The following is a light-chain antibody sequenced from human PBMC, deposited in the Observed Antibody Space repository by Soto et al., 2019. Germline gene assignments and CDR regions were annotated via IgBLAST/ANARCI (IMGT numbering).Light chain of an antibody. CDR3: AVLNDSLSGVM. J-gene: IGLJ2*01. CDR1: TSNIGTNY. V-gene: IGLV1-47*01. Sequence: QPVLTQPPSASGTPGQTVTISSSGGTSNIGTNYVSWYQHLPGTAPKLLIYGNNQRPSWVPHLFSGSKSGTSASLAISWLRSSQEAYYYCAVLNDSLSGVMLGWGTKLTVL. CDR2: GNN.